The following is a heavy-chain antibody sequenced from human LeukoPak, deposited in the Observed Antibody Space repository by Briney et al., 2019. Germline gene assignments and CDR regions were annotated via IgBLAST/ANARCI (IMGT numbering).Heavy chain of an antibody. J-gene: IGHJ4*02. CDR2: IYYSGTT. CDR3: ARVLGGYYDSGGFDY. D-gene: IGHD3-22*01. V-gene: IGHV4-59*08. CDR1: GGSISSYY. Sequence: PSETLSLTCSVSGGSISSYYWSWIRQPPGKGLEWIGYIYYSGTTIYNPPLKSRVTTSVDTSKNQFSLKLSSVTAADTAVYYCARVLGGYYDSGGFDYWGRGALVTVSS.